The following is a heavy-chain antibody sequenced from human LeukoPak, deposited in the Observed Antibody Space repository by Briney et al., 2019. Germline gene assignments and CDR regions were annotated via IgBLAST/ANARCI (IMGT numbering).Heavy chain of an antibody. Sequence: SETLSLTCVVYGGSFSVYYWTWIRQPPGKGLEWIGEINHSGTTNYNPSLRSRVTISADTSKNQFSLKLSSVTAADTAVYYCASRKLGNDYWGQGTLVTVSS. CDR1: GGSFSVYY. V-gene: IGHV4-34*01. J-gene: IGHJ4*01. CDR2: INHSGTT. CDR3: ASRKLGNDY. D-gene: IGHD7-27*01.